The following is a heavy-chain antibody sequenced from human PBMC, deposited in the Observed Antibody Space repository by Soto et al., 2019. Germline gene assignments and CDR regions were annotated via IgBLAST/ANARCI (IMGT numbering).Heavy chain of an antibody. Sequence: SETLSLTCAVYGGSFSGYYWTWIRQPPGTGLEWIGEINHSGSTNYNPSLKSRVTISVDTSKNQFSLKLTSVTAADTAVYYYARDKITGLFAYRGQGTLVTVSS. CDR1: GGSFSGYY. J-gene: IGHJ4*02. V-gene: IGHV4-34*01. D-gene: IGHD2-8*02. CDR2: INHSGST. CDR3: ARDKITGLFAY.